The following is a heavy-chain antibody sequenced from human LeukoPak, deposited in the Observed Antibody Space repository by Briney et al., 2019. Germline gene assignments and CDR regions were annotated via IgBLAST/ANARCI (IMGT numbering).Heavy chain of an antibody. CDR2: ISGSGSIT. CDR1: GFTFSGYS. D-gene: IGHD3-10*01. CDR3: AKTPYGSGSYYNAHFDY. V-gene: IGHV3-23*01. Sequence: PGGSLRLSCSASGFTFSGYSMGWVRQAPGKGLQWVSSISGSGSITYYIDSVEGRFTISRDNSKNTLYLQMNSLRAEDTAVYYCAKTPYGSGSYYNAHFDYWGQGTLVTVSS. J-gene: IGHJ4*02.